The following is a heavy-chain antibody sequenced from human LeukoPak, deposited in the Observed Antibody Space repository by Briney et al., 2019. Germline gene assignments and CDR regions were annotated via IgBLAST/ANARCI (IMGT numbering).Heavy chain of an antibody. CDR1: GGSISSGGYY. V-gene: IGHV4-31*03. CDR3: ARDNNEIGAFDI. D-gene: IGHD1-1*01. Sequence: PSETLSLTCTVSGGSISSGGYYWSWIRQHPGKGLEWIGYIYYSGSTYYNPSLKSRVTISVDTSKNQFSLKRSSVTAADTAVYYCARDNNEIGAFDIWGQGTMVTVSS. J-gene: IGHJ3*02. CDR2: IYYSGST.